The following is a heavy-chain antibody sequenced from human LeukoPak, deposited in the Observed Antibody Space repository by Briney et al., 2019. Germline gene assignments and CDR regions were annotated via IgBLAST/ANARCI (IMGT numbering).Heavy chain of an antibody. J-gene: IGHJ4*02. CDR3: ASSYCGGDCWGGTFDY. CDR1: GYTFTGYY. D-gene: IGHD2-21*02. V-gene: IGHV1-2*06. Sequence: ASVKVSCKASGYTFTGYYMHWVRQAPGQGLEWMGRINPNSGGTNYAQKFQGRVTMTRDTPISTAYMELSRLRSDDTAVYYCASSYCGGDCWGGTFDYWGQGTLVTVSS. CDR2: INPNSGGT.